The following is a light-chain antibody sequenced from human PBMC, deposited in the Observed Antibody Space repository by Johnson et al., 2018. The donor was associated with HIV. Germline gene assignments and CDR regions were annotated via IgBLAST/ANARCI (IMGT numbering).Light chain of an antibody. CDR3: GTWDSSLSAGYV. Sequence: QSMLTQPPSVSAAPGQKVTISCSGSSSNIGNNYVSWYQQLPGTAPKLLIYENNKRPSGIPDRFSGSKSGTSATLGITGLQTGDEADYYCGTWDSSLSAGYVFGTGPKVTVL. CDR2: ENN. V-gene: IGLV1-51*02. J-gene: IGLJ1*01. CDR1: SSNIGNNY.